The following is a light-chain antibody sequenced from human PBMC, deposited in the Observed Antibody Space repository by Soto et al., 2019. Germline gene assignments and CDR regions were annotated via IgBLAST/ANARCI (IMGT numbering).Light chain of an antibody. V-gene: IGLV1-44*01. Sequence: QSVLTQPPSASGTPGQRVPISCSGSGSNIGSNAVNWYQQLPGTAPKLLIYSNDQRPSGVPDRFSGSKSGTSASLAISGLQSGDEADYYCAEWDDSLNGVVFGGGTQMTVL. CDR3: AEWDDSLNGVV. CDR1: GSNIGSNA. J-gene: IGLJ3*02. CDR2: SND.